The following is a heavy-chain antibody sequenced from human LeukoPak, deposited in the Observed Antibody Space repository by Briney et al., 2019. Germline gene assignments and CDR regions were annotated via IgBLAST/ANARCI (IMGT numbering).Heavy chain of an antibody. CDR1: GGSISSYY. J-gene: IGHJ4*02. CDR2: IYYSGST. V-gene: IGHV4-59*01. CDR3: ASALIPYYFDY. Sequence: EASETLSLTCTVSGGSISSYYWSWIRQPPGKGLEWIGYIYYSGSTNYNPSLKSRVTISVDTSKNQFSLKLSSVTAADTAVYYCASALIPYYFDYWGQGTLVTVPS.